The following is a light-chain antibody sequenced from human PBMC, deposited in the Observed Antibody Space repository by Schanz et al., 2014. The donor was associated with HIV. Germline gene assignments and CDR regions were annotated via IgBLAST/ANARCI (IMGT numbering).Light chain of an antibody. Sequence: QSALTQPPSASGSPGQSVTISCTGTGTDVGGYYYPSWYQHHPGEAPKLIIYEVTKRPSGVPDRFSGSKSGRTASLTISGLQAEDEADYYCCSYAGSNTRVFGGGTKLTVL. CDR1: GTDVGGYYY. J-gene: IGLJ3*02. CDR2: EVT. V-gene: IGLV2-8*01. CDR3: CSYAGSNTRV.